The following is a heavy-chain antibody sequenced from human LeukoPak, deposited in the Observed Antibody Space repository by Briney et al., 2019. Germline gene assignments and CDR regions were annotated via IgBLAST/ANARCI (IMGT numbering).Heavy chain of an antibody. CDR1: GGTFSSYA. Sequence: ASVKVSCKASGGTFSSYAISWVRQAPGQGLEWMGGIIPIFGTANYAQKFQGRVTITADESTSTAYMELSSLRSEDTAVYYCARVGYDSSGYLSYYYYMDVWGKGTTVTVSS. CDR2: IIPIFGTA. V-gene: IGHV1-69*01. D-gene: IGHD3-22*01. CDR3: ARVGYDSSGYLSYYYYMDV. J-gene: IGHJ6*03.